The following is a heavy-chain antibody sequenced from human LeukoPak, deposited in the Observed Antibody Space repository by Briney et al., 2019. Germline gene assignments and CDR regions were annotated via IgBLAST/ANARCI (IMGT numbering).Heavy chain of an antibody. D-gene: IGHD2-21*01. CDR1: GGSISSYY. CDR3: ARHRFASPLDS. Sequence: SETLSLTCTVSGGSISSYYWSWIRQPPGKGLEWIGYIYYSGSTNYNPSFKSRVSISLDTPKDQISLKLSSVTAADTAVYYCARHRFASPLDSWGQGTLVTVSS. CDR2: IYYSGST. V-gene: IGHV4-59*08. J-gene: IGHJ4*02.